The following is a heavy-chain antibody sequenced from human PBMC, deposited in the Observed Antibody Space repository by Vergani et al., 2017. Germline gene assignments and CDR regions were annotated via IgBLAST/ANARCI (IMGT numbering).Heavy chain of an antibody. V-gene: IGHV1-69*09. Sequence: QVQLVQSGAEVKKPGSSVKVSCKASGGTFSSYAISWVRQAPGQGLEWMGIINPSGGSTSYAQKLQGRVTMTTDTSTSTAYMELRSLRSDDTAVYYCARSISSYSSGWYWFDPWGQGTLVTVSS. D-gene: IGHD6-19*01. CDR1: GGTFSSYA. CDR2: INPSGGST. J-gene: IGHJ5*02. CDR3: ARSISSYSSGWYWFDP.